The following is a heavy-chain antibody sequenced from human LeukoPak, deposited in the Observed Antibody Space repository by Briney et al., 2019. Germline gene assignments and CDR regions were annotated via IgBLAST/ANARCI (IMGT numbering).Heavy chain of an antibody. J-gene: IGHJ6*02. CDR1: GGSISNYY. Sequence: KPSETLSLTCNVSGGSISNYYWTWIRQPAGRGLEWIGRIYSSGTTTYNPSLKTRVAMSVDTSRNQFSRKLSSVTAADTAVYYCARVSPIAVAGCSYYYAIDVWGQGTTVTVSS. CDR2: IYSSGTT. V-gene: IGHV4-4*07. D-gene: IGHD6-19*01. CDR3: ARVSPIAVAGCSYYYAIDV.